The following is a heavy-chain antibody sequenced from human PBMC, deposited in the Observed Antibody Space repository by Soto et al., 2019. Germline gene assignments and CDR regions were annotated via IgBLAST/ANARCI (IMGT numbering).Heavy chain of an antibody. CDR3: AIDHRSDWHNWFDP. V-gene: IGHV1-18*01. D-gene: IGHD2-21*02. Sequence: ASVKVSCKASGYTFTSYGISWVRQAPGQGLEWMGWISAYNGNTNYAQKLQGRVTMTTGPSTSTAYREVRRLRPDDPAVYYCAIDHRSDWHNWFDPGGRGTLVPVSS. CDR2: ISAYNGNT. CDR1: GYTFTSYG. J-gene: IGHJ5*02.